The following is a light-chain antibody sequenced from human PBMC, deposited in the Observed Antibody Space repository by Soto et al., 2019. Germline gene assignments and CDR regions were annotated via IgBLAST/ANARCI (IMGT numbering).Light chain of an antibody. CDR1: QSVSSN. Sequence: EIVMTQSPVTLSVSPGERVTLSCRASQSVSSNLAWCQQKPGQAPSLLIYGAFTRATGIPARSSGSGSGTDFTLTISRLEPEDFAVYYCQQYGSSPLTFGGGTKVDIK. J-gene: IGKJ4*01. CDR3: QQYGSSPLT. CDR2: GAF. V-gene: IGKV3-20*01.